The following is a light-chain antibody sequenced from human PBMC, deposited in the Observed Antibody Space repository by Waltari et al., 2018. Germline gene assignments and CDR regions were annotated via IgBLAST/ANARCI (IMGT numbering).Light chain of an antibody. J-gene: IGKJ4*01. Sequence: DIQMPQSPSSLSASVGDRVTITCRASQSISSYLNWYQQNPGKATKLLSYAASSLQSGVPSRFSGSGSGTDFTLTISSLQPEDFATYYCQQSYSTPRLTFGGGTKVEIK. CDR3: QQSYSTPRLT. CDR1: QSISSY. V-gene: IGKV1-39*01. CDR2: AAS.